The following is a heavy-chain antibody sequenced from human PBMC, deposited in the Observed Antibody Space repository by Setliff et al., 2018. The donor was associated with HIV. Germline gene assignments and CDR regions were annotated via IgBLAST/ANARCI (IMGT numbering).Heavy chain of an antibody. J-gene: IGHJ5*02. CDR3: AKDIPGPAINSGRIKNWFDP. Sequence: SETLSLTCAVSAYSISSGYYWGWIRQPPGEGLEWIGSIYHSGSTYYNPSLMSRVTISVDTSKNRFSLKLRSVTAADTAVYYCAKDIPGPAINSGRIKNWFDPWGEGTLVTVSS. CDR1: AYSISSGYY. D-gene: IGHD6-19*01. V-gene: IGHV4-38-2*02. CDR2: IYHSGST.